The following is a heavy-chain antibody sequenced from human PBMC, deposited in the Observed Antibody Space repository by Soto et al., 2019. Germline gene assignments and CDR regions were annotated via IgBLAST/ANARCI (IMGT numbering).Heavy chain of an antibody. D-gene: IGHD3-10*01. CDR3: ARWLNYGSGNAFDI. CDR2: ISGFGGGT. J-gene: IGHJ3*02. CDR1: GFTFSNYA. Sequence: GGSLRLSCAASGFTFSNYAMTWVRQAPGKGLEWVSGISGFGGGTYYADSVKGRFTISRDNSKNTLYLQMNSLRAEDTAVYYCARWLNYGSGNAFDIWGQGTMVTVSS. V-gene: IGHV3-23*01.